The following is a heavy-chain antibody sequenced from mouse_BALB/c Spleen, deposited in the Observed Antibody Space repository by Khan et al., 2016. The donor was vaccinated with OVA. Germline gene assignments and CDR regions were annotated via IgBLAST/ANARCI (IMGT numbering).Heavy chain of an antibody. CDR1: GYTFTNHH. D-gene: IGHD3-1*01. J-gene: IGHJ3*01. Sequence: EVQLQESGAELVRPGASVKISCKAFGYTFTNHHINWVKQRPGQGLDWIGYINPYNDYTNYNQKFKGKATLTVDKSSSTAYMELSSLTSEDSSVYYCANPIQLGLMSWFTSWGQGTLVTVSA. CDR2: INPYNDYT. V-gene: IGHV1S45*01. CDR3: ANPIQLGLMSWFTS.